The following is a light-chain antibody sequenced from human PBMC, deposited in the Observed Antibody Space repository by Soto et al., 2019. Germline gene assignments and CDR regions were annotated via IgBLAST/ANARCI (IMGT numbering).Light chain of an antibody. Sequence: QSALTQPRSVSGSPGQSVTISCTGTSSDVGAYNYVSWYQQHPGQAPKVVVYDVTMRPSGVPDRFSGSKSGNTASLTISGLQAEDEADYYCCSYAGIYSYVFGSGTKVTVL. CDR2: DVT. CDR3: CSYAGIYSYV. J-gene: IGLJ1*01. V-gene: IGLV2-11*01. CDR1: SSDVGAYNY.